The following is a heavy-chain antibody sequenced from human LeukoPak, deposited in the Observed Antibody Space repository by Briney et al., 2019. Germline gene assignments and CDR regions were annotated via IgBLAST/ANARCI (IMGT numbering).Heavy chain of an antibody. V-gene: IGHV1-2*02. Sequence: ASVKVSCKASGYTFTAYYIHWVRQAPGQGLEWMGWINPNSDDTYYAQKFQGRVTMTRDTSISTAYMDLSRLRSDDTAVYYCARGRITATLHFDYWGQGTLVTVSS. CDR3: ARGRITATLHFDY. CDR2: INPNSDDT. CDR1: GYTFTAYY. J-gene: IGHJ4*02. D-gene: IGHD1-7*01.